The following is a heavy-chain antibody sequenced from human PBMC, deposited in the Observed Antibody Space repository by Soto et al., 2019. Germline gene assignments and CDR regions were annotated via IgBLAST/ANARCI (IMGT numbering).Heavy chain of an antibody. Sequence: PSQTLSLTCAISRDSVSSTSTAWSWIRQSPSRGLEWLGRTYYRSNWYTDYAVSVKSRITISPDTSKNQFSLQLNSVTPEDTAVYYCARGSYYSGWVWGQGTLVTVSS. J-gene: IGHJ4*02. D-gene: IGHD6-19*01. CDR3: ARGSYYSGWV. CDR2: TYYRSNWYT. CDR1: RDSVSSTSTA. V-gene: IGHV6-1*01.